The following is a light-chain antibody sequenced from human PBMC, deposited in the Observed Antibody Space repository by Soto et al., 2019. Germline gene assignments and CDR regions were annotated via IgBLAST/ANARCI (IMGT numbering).Light chain of an antibody. CDR3: VLYMGGGTYV. V-gene: IGLV8-61*01. CDR1: SGSVSTGHF. CDR2: GTN. J-gene: IGLJ1*01. Sequence: QTVVTQEPSFSVSPGGTVTLTCGLSSGSVSTGHFPSWYQQTPCQAPRTLIYGTNSRSSGVPDRFSGSILGTKAALTITGAQADDESDYYCVLYMGGGTYVFGAGTKVTVL.